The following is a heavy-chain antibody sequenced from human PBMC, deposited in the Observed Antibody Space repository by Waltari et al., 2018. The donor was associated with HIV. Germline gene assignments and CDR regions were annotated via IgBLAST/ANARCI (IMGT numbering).Heavy chain of an antibody. CDR1: GGSFSGYY. J-gene: IGHJ6*02. Sequence: QVQLQQWGAGLLKPSETLSLTCAVYGGSFSGYYWSWIRQPPGKGLEWIGEINHSGSTNYTPSLKSRVTISVDTSKNQFSLKLSSVTAADTAVYYCARVHLVPGIVVVSGMDVWGQGTTVTVSS. CDR3: ARVHLVPGIVVVSGMDV. D-gene: IGHD2-2*01. V-gene: IGHV4-34*01. CDR2: INHSGST.